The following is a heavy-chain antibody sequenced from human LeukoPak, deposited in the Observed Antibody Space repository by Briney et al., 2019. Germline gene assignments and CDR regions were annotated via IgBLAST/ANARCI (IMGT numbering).Heavy chain of an antibody. J-gene: IGHJ4*02. CDR1: GFTFSDHW. CDR3: ARGSGGWYVDY. CDR2: IYNDGGRT. Sequence: GGSLRLSCAASGFTFSDHWMHWVRQAPGKGLEWLSRIYNDGGRTSYADSVKGRFTISRDNGKNTLFLQLNSLRAEDTAVYYCARGSGGWYVDYWGQGTLVTVSS. D-gene: IGHD6-19*01. V-gene: IGHV3-74*01.